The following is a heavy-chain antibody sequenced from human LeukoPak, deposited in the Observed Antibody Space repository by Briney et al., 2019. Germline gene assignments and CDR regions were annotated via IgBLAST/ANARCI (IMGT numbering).Heavy chain of an antibody. D-gene: IGHD6-13*01. CDR2: ISSSSSYI. J-gene: IGHJ4*02. Sequence: GGSLRLSCAASGFTLSNAWMSWVRQAPGKGLEWVSSISSSSSYIYYADSVKGRFTISRDNAKNSLYLQMNSLRAEDTAVYYCARDSGHSSWYYFDYWGRGTLVTVSS. V-gene: IGHV3-21*01. CDR1: GFTLSNAW. CDR3: ARDSGHSSWYYFDY.